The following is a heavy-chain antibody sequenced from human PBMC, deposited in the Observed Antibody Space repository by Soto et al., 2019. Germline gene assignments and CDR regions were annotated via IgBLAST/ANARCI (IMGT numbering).Heavy chain of an antibody. Sequence: VKVSCKASGYTFTSYGISWVRQAPGQGLEWMGWISAYNGNTNYAQKLQGRVTMTTDTSTSTAYMELRSLRSDDTAVYYCARVLLWFGESGRFDPWGQGTLVTVSS. D-gene: IGHD3-10*01. V-gene: IGHV1-18*04. CDR3: ARVLLWFGESGRFDP. CDR2: ISAYNGNT. CDR1: GYTFTSYG. J-gene: IGHJ5*02.